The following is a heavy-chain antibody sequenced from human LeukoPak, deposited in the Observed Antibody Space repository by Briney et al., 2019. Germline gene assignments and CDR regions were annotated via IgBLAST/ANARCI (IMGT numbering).Heavy chain of an antibody. CDR2: IIPIFGTA. D-gene: IGHD3-3*01. CDR3: ASSESGDYDFWSGYYIRFDY. J-gene: IGHJ4*02. CDR1: GGTFSSYA. Sequence: SVKVSCKASGGTFSSYAISWVRQAPGQGLEWMGGIIPIFGTANYAQKLQGRVTITADESTSTAYMELSSLRSEDTAVYYCASSESGDYDFWSGYYIRFDYWGQGTLVTVSS. V-gene: IGHV1-69*01.